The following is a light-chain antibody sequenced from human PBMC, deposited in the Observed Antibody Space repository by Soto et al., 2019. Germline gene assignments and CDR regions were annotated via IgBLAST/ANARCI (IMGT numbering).Light chain of an antibody. CDR2: GAS. CDR1: QSISSNY. CDR3: HQRQSWPRT. J-gene: IGKJ1*01. V-gene: IGKV3-20*01. Sequence: DIGMTQSPGTLSLSPGERATLSCRASQSISSNYLAWYQQKPGQSPRLLIYGASSRATGIPDRFSGRGSGTDFTLTISSLAPEDFAIYYCHQRQSWPRTFGQGTK.